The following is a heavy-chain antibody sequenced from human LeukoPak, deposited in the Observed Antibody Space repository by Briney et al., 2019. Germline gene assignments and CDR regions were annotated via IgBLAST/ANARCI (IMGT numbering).Heavy chain of an antibody. Sequence: GGSLRLSCAASGFTFSSYWMHWVRQASGKGLVWVSRINTDGSSTSYADSVKGRFTISRDNAKNTLYLQMNSLRAEDTAVYYCASWDYSSSWPDAFDIWGQGTMVTVSS. V-gene: IGHV3-74*01. CDR2: INTDGSST. CDR1: GFTFSSYW. CDR3: ASWDYSSSWPDAFDI. J-gene: IGHJ3*02. D-gene: IGHD6-13*01.